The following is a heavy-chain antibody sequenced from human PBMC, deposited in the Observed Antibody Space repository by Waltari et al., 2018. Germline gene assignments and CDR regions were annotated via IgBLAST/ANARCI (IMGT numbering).Heavy chain of an antibody. D-gene: IGHD3-3*01. V-gene: IGHV1-18*01. CDR2: ISGNNGHT. J-gene: IGHJ5*02. Sequence: QAQLVQSGAEVKKPGDSVQVSCKGSGYTCSVYGLSRVRQAAGQGLEWMGWISGNNGHTNHAQKFQGRLIMTEDTSATTVYMELTYLTSDDTAVYYCARERHRLMEEGYLMALDPWGQGTLVTVSS. CDR1: GYTCSVYG. CDR3: ARERHRLMEEGYLMALDP.